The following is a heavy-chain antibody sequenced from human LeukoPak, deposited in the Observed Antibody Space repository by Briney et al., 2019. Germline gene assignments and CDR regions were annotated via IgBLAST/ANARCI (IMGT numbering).Heavy chain of an antibody. CDR1: GYTFTSYY. D-gene: IGHD4/OR15-4a*01. CDR2: INPSGGST. Sequence: ASVKVSWKASGYTFTSYYMHWVRQAPGQGLEWMGIINPSGGSTSYAQKFQGRVTMTRDTSTSTVYMELSSLRSEDTAVYYCARDRNPGQSNFLFDYWGQGTLVTVSS. J-gene: IGHJ4*02. CDR3: ARDRNPGQSNFLFDY. V-gene: IGHV1-46*01.